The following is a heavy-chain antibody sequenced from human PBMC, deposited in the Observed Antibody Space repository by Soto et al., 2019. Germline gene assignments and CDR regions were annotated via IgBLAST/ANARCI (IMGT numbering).Heavy chain of an antibody. Sequence: PSETLSLTCTVSGGSISSYYWSWIRQPPGEGLEWIGSIYYSGSTYYNPSLKSRVTISVDTSKNRFSLKLSSVTAADTAVYYCARILYGAFDYWGQGTLVTAPQ. J-gene: IGHJ4*02. CDR2: IYYSGST. CDR3: ARILYGAFDY. V-gene: IGHV4-39*01. CDR1: GGSISSYY. D-gene: IGHD4-17*01.